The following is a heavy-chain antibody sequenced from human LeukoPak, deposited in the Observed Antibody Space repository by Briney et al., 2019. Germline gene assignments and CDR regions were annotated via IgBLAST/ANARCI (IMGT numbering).Heavy chain of an antibody. V-gene: IGHV1-2*02. CDR3: ARGPQLWSKGKYNWFDP. CDR1: GYTFTSFV. J-gene: IGHJ5*02. CDR2: INPNSGGT. Sequence: ASVKVSCKASGYTFTSFVINWVRQAPGQGLEWMGWINPNSGGTNYAQKFQGRVTMTRDTSISTAYMELSRLRSDDTAVYYCARGPQLWSKGKYNWFDPWGQGTLVTVSS. D-gene: IGHD5-18*01.